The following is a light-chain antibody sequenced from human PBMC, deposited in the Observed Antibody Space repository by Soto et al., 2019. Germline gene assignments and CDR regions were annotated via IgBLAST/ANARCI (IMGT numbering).Light chain of an antibody. CDR1: QGIRND. Sequence: AIQMTQSPSSLSASVGDRVTITCRASQGIRNDLDWFQQKPGKAPKLLIYAASNLQSGVPARFSGSGSGTDFTLTISNLQPDDFATYYCQQYNRFSPRTFGQGTKVEIK. CDR2: AAS. V-gene: IGKV1-6*01. CDR3: QQYNRFSPRT. J-gene: IGKJ1*01.